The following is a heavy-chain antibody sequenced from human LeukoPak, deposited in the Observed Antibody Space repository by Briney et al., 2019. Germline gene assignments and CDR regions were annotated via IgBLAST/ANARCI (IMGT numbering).Heavy chain of an antibody. D-gene: IGHD4-17*01. CDR3: ARRGYGDYLDY. CDR1: GYSISSGYY. V-gene: IGHV4-38-2*01. J-gene: IGHJ4*02. Sequence: PSETLSLTCAVSGYSISSGYYWGWIRQPPGKGLEWIGSIYHSGSTYYNPSLKSLVTISVDTSKNQFSLRLSSVTAADTAVYYCARRGYGDYLDYWGQGTLVTVSS. CDR2: IYHSGST.